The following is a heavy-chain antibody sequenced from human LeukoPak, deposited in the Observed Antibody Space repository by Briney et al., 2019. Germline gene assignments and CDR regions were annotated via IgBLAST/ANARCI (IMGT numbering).Heavy chain of an antibody. CDR3: ARHRARGWFDP. Sequence: PGGSLRLSCAAPGFNFSTYGMHWVRQAPGKGLEWIGEINHSGSTNYNPSLKSRVTISVDTSKNQFSLKLSSVTAADTAVYYCARHRARGWFDPWGQGTLVTVSS. J-gene: IGHJ5*02. V-gene: IGHV4-34*01. CDR2: INHSGST. CDR1: GFNFSTYG.